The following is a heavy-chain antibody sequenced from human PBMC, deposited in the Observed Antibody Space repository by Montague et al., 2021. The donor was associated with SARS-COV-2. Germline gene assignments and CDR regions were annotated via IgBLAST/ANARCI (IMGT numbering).Heavy chain of an antibody. D-gene: IGHD3-3*01. Sequence: SLRLSCAASGFTVSSNYMSWVRQAPGKGLEWVSVIYNGGSTYYADSVKGRFTISRDNSKNTLYLQMNSLRAEDTAVYYRARESDYDFWSGYSPYWYFDLWGRGTLVTVSS. J-gene: IGHJ2*01. CDR1: GFTVSSNY. CDR3: ARESDYDFWSGYSPYWYFDL. V-gene: IGHV3-53*01. CDR2: IYNGGST.